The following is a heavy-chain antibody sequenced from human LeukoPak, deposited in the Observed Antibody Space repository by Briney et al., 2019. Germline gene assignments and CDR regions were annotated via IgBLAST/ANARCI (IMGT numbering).Heavy chain of an antibody. CDR2: IYYSGST. CDR1: GGSISSHY. V-gene: IGHV4-59*11. D-gene: IGHD3-16*01. Sequence: SETLSLTCTVSGGSISSHYGSWIRQPPGKGLEWIGYIYYSGSTNYNPSLKSRVTISVDTSKNQFSLKLSSVTAADTAEYYCARLGDSRGYFDYWGQGTLVTVSS. J-gene: IGHJ4*02. CDR3: ARLGDSRGYFDY.